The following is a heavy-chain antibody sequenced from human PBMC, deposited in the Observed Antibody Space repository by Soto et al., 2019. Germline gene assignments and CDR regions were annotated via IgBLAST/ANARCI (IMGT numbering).Heavy chain of an antibody. Sequence: QVQLQESGPGLVKPSETLSLTCTVSGGSVSSGYDYWSWIRQPPGKGLEWIGYIYYSGSTNYNPSLKSRVTISVDTSKNQFSLHLSSVTAADTAIYYCARNPHRLTSGYSHFDYWGQGTLVTVSS. J-gene: IGHJ4*02. D-gene: IGHD3-22*01. CDR1: GGSVSSGYDY. CDR3: ARNPHRLTSGYSHFDY. CDR2: IYYSGST. V-gene: IGHV4-61*01.